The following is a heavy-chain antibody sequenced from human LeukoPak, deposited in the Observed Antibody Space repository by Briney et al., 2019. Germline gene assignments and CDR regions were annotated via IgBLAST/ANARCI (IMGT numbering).Heavy chain of an antibody. V-gene: IGHV5-51*01. Sequence: GESLKISCKGSGYSFTSYWIGLVRHVPGKGLEYMGIIYPGDSDTRYSPSFQGQVTISADKSISTACLQWSSLKASDTAMYYCATLVGYGSFFDYWGQGTLVTVSS. CDR3: ATLVGYGSFFDY. D-gene: IGHD3-10*01. CDR2: IYPGDSDT. CDR1: GYSFTSYW. J-gene: IGHJ4*02.